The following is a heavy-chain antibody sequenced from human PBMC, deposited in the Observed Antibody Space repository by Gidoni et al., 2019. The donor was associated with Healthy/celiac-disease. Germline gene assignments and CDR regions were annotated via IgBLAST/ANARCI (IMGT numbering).Heavy chain of an antibody. CDR3: ARGGNWFDP. V-gene: IGHV3-20*01. Sequence: EVQLVESGGGVVRPGGSLRPTCAASGSTFDDYGMGWVRQSPGKGLGWVAGINGNGGSKGYADSVKCRFTISRDNAKNSLYLQMNSLRAEDTALYHCARGGNWFDPWGQGTLVTVSS. CDR1: GSTFDDYG. J-gene: IGHJ5*02. CDR2: INGNGGSK.